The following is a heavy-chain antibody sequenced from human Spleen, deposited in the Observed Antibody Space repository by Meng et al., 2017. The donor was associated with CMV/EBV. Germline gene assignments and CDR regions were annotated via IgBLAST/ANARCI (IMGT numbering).Heavy chain of an antibody. CDR1: GITFSSYS. CDR2: ISASSRTI. J-gene: IGHJ4*02. Sequence: GGSLRLSCAASGITFSSYSMNWVRQAPGQGLEWVSYISASSRTIYYAESVKGRFAISRDSAKNSLFLQMTSLRAEDTAVYYCAKFKGVYAAAGSDYWGQGTLVTVSS. V-gene: IGHV3-48*04. CDR3: AKFKGVYAAAGSDY. D-gene: IGHD6-13*01.